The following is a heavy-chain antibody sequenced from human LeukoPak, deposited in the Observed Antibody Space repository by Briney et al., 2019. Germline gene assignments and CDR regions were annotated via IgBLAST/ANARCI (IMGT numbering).Heavy chain of an antibody. J-gene: IGHJ4*02. V-gene: IGHV1-69*13. CDR1: GGTFSNYA. CDR3: ARDLVGSHTGYSSGAWDY. Sequence: ASVKVSCKASGGTFSNYAISWVRQAPGQGLEWMGGIIPLFDTADYAQKFQGRLTITADESTSTAYMELSSLRAEDTAVYYCARDLVGSHTGYSSGAWDYWGQGTLVTVSS. CDR2: IIPLFDTA. D-gene: IGHD3-9*01.